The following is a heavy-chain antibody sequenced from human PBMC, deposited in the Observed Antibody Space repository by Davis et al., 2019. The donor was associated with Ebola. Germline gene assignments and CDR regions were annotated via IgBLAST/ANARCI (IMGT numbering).Heavy chain of an antibody. CDR3: AKEVFPNYSVLGWDMDV. V-gene: IGHV3-23*01. J-gene: IGHJ6*03. CDR2: ISGSGHST. CDR1: GFSFSGSA. D-gene: IGHD3-10*02. Sequence: GESLKISCAASGFSFSGSAMSWVRQSPGKGLEWVSSISGSGHSTYDADSVRVRFTISRDNGKNMLYLQMNSLRAEDAAVYDCAKEVFPNYSVLGWDMDVWGKGTTVTVSS.